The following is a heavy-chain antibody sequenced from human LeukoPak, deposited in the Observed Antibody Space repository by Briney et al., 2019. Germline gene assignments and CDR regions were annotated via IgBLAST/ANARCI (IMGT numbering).Heavy chain of an antibody. J-gene: IGHJ4*02. CDR3: ARLAGSGWWMLDY. V-gene: IGHV3-7*01. D-gene: IGHD6-19*01. CDR2: IKQDGSDK. CDR1: GFTFTNYW. Sequence: GGSLRLSCAASGFTFTNYWMSWVRQAPGKGLEWVATIKQDGSDKYYVDSVKGRFTISRDNAKNSLSLQMSGLRAEDTAVYYCARLAGSGWWMLDYWGQGNLATVYS.